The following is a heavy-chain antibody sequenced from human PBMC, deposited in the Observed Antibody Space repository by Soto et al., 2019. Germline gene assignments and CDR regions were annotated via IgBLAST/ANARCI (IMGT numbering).Heavy chain of an antibody. J-gene: IGHJ3*02. Sequence: QVQLVESGGGVVQPGRSLRLSCAASGFTFSSYGMHWVRQAPGKGLEWVAVISYDGSNKYYADSVKGRFTISRDNSKNTXSLQKNSLRAEDTAVCYCAKDKDIVIMVYALDAFDIWGQGTMVTVSS. CDR2: ISYDGSNK. D-gene: IGHD2-8*01. CDR3: AKDKDIVIMVYALDAFDI. CDR1: GFTFSSYG. V-gene: IGHV3-30*18.